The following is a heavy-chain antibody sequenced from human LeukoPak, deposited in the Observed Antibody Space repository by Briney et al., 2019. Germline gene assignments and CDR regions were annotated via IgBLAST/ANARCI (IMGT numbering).Heavy chain of an antibody. CDR3: ATDLGTAIVTRGY. V-gene: IGHV3-23*01. Sequence: PGGSLRLSCAASGFTFSSYAMSWVRQAPGKGLEWVSTIGSSGASTYYADSVKGRFTISRDNSKNTLYLQTNSLRAEDTALYYCATDLGTAIVTRGYWGQGTLVTVSS. CDR2: IGSSGAST. CDR1: GFTFSSYA. D-gene: IGHD5-18*01. J-gene: IGHJ4*02.